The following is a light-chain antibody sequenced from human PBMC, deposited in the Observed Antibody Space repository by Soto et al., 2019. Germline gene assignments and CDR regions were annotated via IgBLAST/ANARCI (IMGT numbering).Light chain of an antibody. V-gene: IGKV3-20*01. CDR3: QQFGRYPGFT. CDR2: GAS. J-gene: IGKJ3*01. CDR1: QSINSRY. Sequence: EIVLTQSPGTLSLSPGERATLSGRASQSINSRYLAWYQQKPGQAPRLLIYGASSRATCIPDRFSGSESGTDFTLTISRLEPEAFAVYYCQQFGRYPGFTFGPGTKVDIK.